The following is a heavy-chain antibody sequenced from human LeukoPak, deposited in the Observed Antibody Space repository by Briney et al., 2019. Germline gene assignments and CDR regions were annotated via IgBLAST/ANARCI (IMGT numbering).Heavy chain of an antibody. CDR1: GYTFTYYY. CDR3: ARAIALYCSSTSCLFDY. V-gene: IGHV1-2*02. D-gene: IGHD2-2*01. J-gene: IGHJ4*02. Sequence: ASVKVSCKASGYTFTYYYIHWVRQAPGQGVEWMAWINPNSGGTYYAQNFHDRITLTGDTSISTAYMELSRLRSDDTAIYYCARAIALYCSSTSCLFDYWGQGTLVTVSS. CDR2: INPNSGGT.